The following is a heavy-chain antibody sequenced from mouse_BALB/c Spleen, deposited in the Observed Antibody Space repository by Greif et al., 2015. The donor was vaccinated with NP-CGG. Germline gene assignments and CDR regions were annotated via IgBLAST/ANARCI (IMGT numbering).Heavy chain of an antibody. J-gene: IGHJ4*01. CDR1: GYTFTSYW. Sequence: QVQLQQSGAELAKPGASVKMSCKASGYTFTSYWMHWAKQRPGQGLEWIGYINPSTGYTEYNQKFKDKATLTADKSSSTAYMQLSSLTSEDSAVYYCARRGNYDYYAMGYWGQGTSVTVSS. CDR2: INPSTGYT. V-gene: IGHV1-7*01. D-gene: IGHD2-1*01. CDR3: ARRGNYDYYAMGY.